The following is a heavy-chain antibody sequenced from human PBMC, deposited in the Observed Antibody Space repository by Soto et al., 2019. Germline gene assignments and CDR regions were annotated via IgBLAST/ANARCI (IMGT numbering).Heavy chain of an antibody. J-gene: IGHJ2*01. CDR1: GGTFSSYA. CDR3: PRPSTVAQNWSFDL. D-gene: IGHD4-17*01. V-gene: IGHV1-69*12. CDR2: IIPIFGTA. Sequence: QVQLVQSGAEVKKPGSSVKVSCKASGGTFSSYAISWVRQAPGQGLEWMGGIIPIFGTANYAQKFQGRVTXXAXDXXSTAYMELSSLRSEDTAVYYCPRPSTVAQNWSFDLWGRGTLVTVSS.